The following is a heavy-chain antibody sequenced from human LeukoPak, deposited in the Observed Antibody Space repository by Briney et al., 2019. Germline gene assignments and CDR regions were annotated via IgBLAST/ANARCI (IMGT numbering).Heavy chain of an antibody. V-gene: IGHV4-38-2*01. CDR1: GYSISSIYY. J-gene: IGHJ4*02. CDR3: ARNGGYGKFDY. Sequence: SETLTLTCAFSGYSISSIYYWGWIRRPPGKGLEWIGTIDHTGTTYYSPSLKSRVTMSVDTSKNQFSLNLNSVTAADTAFYYCARNGGYGKFDYWGQGTLVTVSS. D-gene: IGHD1-26*01. CDR2: IDHTGTT.